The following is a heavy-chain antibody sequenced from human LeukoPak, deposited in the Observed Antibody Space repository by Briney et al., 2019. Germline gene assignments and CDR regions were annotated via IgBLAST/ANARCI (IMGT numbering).Heavy chain of an antibody. Sequence: TSETLSLTCAVYGGSFSGYYWSWIRQPPGKGLEWIGEINHSGSTNYNPSLKSRVTISVDTSKNQFSLKLSSVTAADAAVYYCPRARYVSVWGSGLFRAANGWNYWGQGTLVTVSS. D-gene: IGHD3-16*01. V-gene: IGHV4-34*01. CDR1: GGSFSGYY. CDR3: PRARYVSVWGSGLFRAANGWNY. CDR2: INHSGST. J-gene: IGHJ4*02.